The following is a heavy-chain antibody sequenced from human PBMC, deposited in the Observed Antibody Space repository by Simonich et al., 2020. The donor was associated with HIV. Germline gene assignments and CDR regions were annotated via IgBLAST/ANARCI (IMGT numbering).Heavy chain of an antibody. J-gene: IGHJ2*01. Sequence: QVQLQESGPGLVKPSETLSLTCGVSGYSISNGYYLGWIRQPPGKGLEWFGSIYNREINYYNPSTKMRVTIAVDTSKNQFSLNLTSVTAADTAVYDCARADWESDLHWYFDLGGRGTLVTVSS. CDR3: ARADWESDLHWYFDL. D-gene: IGHD3-9*01. CDR2: IYNREIN. V-gene: IGHV4-38-2*01. CDR1: GYSISNGYY.